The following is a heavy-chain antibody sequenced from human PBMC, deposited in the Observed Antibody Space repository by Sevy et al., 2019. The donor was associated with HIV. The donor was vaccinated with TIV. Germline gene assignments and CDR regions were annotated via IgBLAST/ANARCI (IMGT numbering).Heavy chain of an antibody. CDR2: IWYDGSNK. V-gene: IGHV3-33*01. Sequence: GGSLRLSCAASGFTFSSYGMHWVRQAPGKGLEWVAVIWYDGSNKYYADSVKGRFTISRDNSKNTLYLQMNSLRAEVTAVYYCAMNYSGSSGSSFFFDYWGQGALVTVSS. CDR1: GFTFSSYG. J-gene: IGHJ4*02. D-gene: IGHD3-22*01. CDR3: AMNYSGSSGSSFFFDY.